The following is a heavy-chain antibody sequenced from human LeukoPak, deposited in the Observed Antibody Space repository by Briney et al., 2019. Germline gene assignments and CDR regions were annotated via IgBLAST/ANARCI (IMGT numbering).Heavy chain of an antibody. D-gene: IGHD2-2*01. V-gene: IGHV4-30-2*05. Sequence: SETLSLTCDVSGGSISSGGYSWSWIRQPPGKGLEWIGYIYHSGSTYYNPSLKSRVTISVDTSKNQFSLKLSSVTAADTAVYYCARQVVPAATFDYWGQGTLVTVSS. CDR1: GGSISSGGYS. J-gene: IGHJ4*02. CDR2: IYHSGST. CDR3: ARQVVPAATFDY.